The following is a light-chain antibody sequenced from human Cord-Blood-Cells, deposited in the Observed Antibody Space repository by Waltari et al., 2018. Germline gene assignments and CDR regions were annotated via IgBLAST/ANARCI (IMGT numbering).Light chain of an antibody. Sequence: EIVMTQSPATLSVSPGERATLSCRASQSVSSNLAWYQQKPGQAPRLLIYGASTRATGNPARFSCSGSGTEFTLTISSLQSEDFAVYYCQQYNNWPPRDTFGGGTKVEIK. CDR1: QSVSSN. J-gene: IGKJ4*01. V-gene: IGKV3-15*01. CDR3: QQYNNWPPRDT. CDR2: GAS.